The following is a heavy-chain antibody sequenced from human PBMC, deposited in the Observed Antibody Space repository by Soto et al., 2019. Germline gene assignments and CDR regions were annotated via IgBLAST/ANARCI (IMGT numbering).Heavy chain of an antibody. D-gene: IGHD3-22*01. V-gene: IGHV4-30-2*01. CDR3: ARSYYYDSSVDY. J-gene: IGHJ4*02. CDR1: GGSISSGGYS. CDR2: IYHSGST. Sequence: QLQLQESGSGLVKPSQTLSLTCAVSGGSISSGGYSWSWIRQPPGKGLEWIGYIYHSGSTYYNPSLKSRATISVDRSKHQFSLKLSSVTAADTAVYSCARSYYYDSSVDYWGQGTLVTVSS.